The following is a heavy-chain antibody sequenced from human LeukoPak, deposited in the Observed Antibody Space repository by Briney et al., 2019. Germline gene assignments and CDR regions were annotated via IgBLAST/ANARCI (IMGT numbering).Heavy chain of an antibody. Sequence: ASVKVSCKASGYTFTYYGMHWVRQVPGQRPEWMGWIDGGNGNVEYSQKFQGRLSISRDTSATTDFMELSNLRSEDSAVYYCTNRAAGYDHGMDVWGQGTTVTVSS. CDR2: IDGGNGNV. D-gene: IGHD3-16*01. J-gene: IGHJ6*02. CDR3: TNRAAGYDHGMDV. CDR1: GYTFTYYG. V-gene: IGHV1-3*01.